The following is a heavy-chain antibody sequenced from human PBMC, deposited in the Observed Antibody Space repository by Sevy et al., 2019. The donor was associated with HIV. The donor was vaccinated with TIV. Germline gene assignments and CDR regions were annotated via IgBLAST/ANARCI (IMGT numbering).Heavy chain of an antibody. CDR3: ARDRDSQLWSRLYYYYGMDV. J-gene: IGHJ6*02. V-gene: IGHV3-48*02. CDR1: GFTFSSYS. Sequence: GGSLRLSCAASGFTFSSYSMNWVRQAPGKGLEWVSYISSSSSTIYYADSVKGRFTMPRDNAKNSLYLQMNSLRDEDTAVYYCARDRDSQLWSRLYYYYGMDVWGQGTTVTVSS. CDR2: ISSSSSTI. D-gene: IGHD5-18*01.